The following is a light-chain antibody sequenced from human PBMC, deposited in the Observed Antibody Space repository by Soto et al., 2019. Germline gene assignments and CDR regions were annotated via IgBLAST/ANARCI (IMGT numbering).Light chain of an antibody. CDR2: GAS. Sequence: EIVLTQSPGTLSLSPGERATLSCRASQSVSSSYLAGYQQQPGQAPRLLIYGASSRATGIPDRFSGSGSGTDFTLIISRLEPEDFAVYYGQQYGSSPRTFGQGTKGESK. CDR3: QQYGSSPRT. J-gene: IGKJ1*01. V-gene: IGKV3-20*01. CDR1: QSVSSSY.